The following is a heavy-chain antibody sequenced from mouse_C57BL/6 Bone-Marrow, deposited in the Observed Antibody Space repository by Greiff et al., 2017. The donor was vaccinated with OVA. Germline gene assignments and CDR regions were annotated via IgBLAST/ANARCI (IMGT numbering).Heavy chain of an antibody. V-gene: IGHV5-17*01. D-gene: IGHD1-1*01. CDR3: ARGTTVVATRYAMDY. CDR2: ISSGSSTI. CDR1: GFTFSDYG. J-gene: IGHJ4*01. Sequence: EVKVVESGGGLVKPGGSLKLSCAASGFTFSDYGMHWVRQAPEKGLEWVAYISSGSSTIYYADTVKGRFPISRDNAKNKLFLQMNRLMSEDTAMYYCARGTTVVATRYAMDYWGQGTSVTVSS.